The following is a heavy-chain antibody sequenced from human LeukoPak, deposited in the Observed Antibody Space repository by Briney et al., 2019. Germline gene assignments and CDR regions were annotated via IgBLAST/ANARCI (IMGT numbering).Heavy chain of an antibody. J-gene: IGHJ4*02. D-gene: IGHD6-19*01. CDR3: ARSSSGWQDDY. V-gene: IGHV1-18*01. Sequence: GASVKVSCKASGYTFTSYGISWVRQAPGQGLEWMGWISAYNGNTNYAQKLQSRVTMTTDTSTNTAYMELRSPRSDDTAVYYCARSSSGWQDDYWGQGTLVTVSS. CDR1: GYTFTSYG. CDR2: ISAYNGNT.